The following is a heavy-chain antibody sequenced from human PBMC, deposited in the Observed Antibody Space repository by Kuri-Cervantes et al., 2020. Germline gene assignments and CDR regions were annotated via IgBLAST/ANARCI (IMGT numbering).Heavy chain of an antibody. CDR3: ARVDYDFWSGYPGYMDV. CDR1: GFTFSSYG. CDR2: ISYDGSNK. D-gene: IGHD3-3*01. J-gene: IGHJ6*02. V-gene: IGHV3-30*03. Sequence: GESLKISFAASGFTFSSYGMHWVRQAPGKGLEWVAVISYDGSNKYYADSVKGRFTISRDNSKNTLYLQMNSLRAEDTAVYYCARVDYDFWSGYPGYMDVWGQGTTVTVSS.